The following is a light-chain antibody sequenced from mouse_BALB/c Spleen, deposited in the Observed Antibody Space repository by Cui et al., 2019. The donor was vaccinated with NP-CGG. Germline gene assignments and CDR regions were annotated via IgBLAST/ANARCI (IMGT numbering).Light chain of an antibody. CDR1: TGAVTTSNY. J-gene: IGLJ1*01. CDR2: GTN. Sequence: QAVVTQASALTTSPGETVTLTCRSSTGAVTTSNYANWVQEKPDHLFTGLIGGTNNRAPGVPARFSGSLIGDKAVLTITGAQTDDEAIYFCALWYSNHWVFGGGTKLTVL. V-gene: IGLV1*01. CDR3: ALWYSNHWV.